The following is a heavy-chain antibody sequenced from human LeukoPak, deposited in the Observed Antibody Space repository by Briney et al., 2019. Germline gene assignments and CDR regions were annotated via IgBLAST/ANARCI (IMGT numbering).Heavy chain of an antibody. D-gene: IGHD3-3*01. CDR3: ARGAPRYYDFWSGQNMDV. V-gene: IGHV1-2*06. CDR1: GYTFTGYY. Sequence: GASVKVSCKASGYTFTGYYMHWVRQAPGQGLEWMGRINPNSGGTNYAQKFQGRVTMTRDTSIRTAYMELSRLRSDDTAVYYCARGAPRYYDFWSGQNMDVWGKGTTVTVSS. J-gene: IGHJ6*03. CDR2: INPNSGGT.